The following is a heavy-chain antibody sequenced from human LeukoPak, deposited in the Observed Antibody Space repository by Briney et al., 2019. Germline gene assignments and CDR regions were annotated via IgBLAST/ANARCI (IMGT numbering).Heavy chain of an antibody. Sequence: PSETLSLTCAVYGGSFSGYYWSWIRQPPGKGLEWIGEINHSGSTNYNPSLKSRVTISVDTSKNQFSLKLSSVTAADTAVYYCARDSGSTDNWFDPWGQGTLVTVSS. CDR3: ARDSGSTDNWFDP. V-gene: IGHV4-34*09. J-gene: IGHJ5*02. CDR1: GGSFSGYY. D-gene: IGHD3-10*01. CDR2: INHSGST.